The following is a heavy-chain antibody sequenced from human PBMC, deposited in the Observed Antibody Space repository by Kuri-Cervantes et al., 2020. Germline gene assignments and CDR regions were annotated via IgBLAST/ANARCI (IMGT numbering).Heavy chain of an antibody. Sequence: GESLKISCAASGFTFSRYWMSWVRQAPGKGLEWVTSIKQDGGQKYYLDSVKGRFTISRDNAKNSLYLQMNSLRAEDTALYYCAKDIGDYYPPIFDYWGQGTLVTVSS. CDR3: AKDIGDYYPPIFDY. CDR1: GFTFSRYW. J-gene: IGHJ4*02. CDR2: IKQDGGQK. D-gene: IGHD4-17*01. V-gene: IGHV3-7*03.